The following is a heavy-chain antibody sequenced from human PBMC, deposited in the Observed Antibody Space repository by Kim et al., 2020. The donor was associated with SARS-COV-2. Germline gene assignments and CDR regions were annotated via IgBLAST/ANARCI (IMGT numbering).Heavy chain of an antibody. CDR2: INHSGST. D-gene: IGHD6-13*01. CDR1: GGSFSGYY. Sequence: SETLSLTCAVYGGSFSGYYWSWIRQPPGKGLEWIGEINHSGSTNYNPSLKSRVTISVDTSKNQFSLKLSSVTAADTAVYYCARVEFYSSSWHDYWGQGTLVTVSS. V-gene: IGHV4-34*01. J-gene: IGHJ4*02. CDR3: ARVEFYSSSWHDY.